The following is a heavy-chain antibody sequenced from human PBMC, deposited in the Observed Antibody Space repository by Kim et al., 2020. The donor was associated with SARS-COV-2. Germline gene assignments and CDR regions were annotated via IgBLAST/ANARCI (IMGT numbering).Heavy chain of an antibody. CDR2: ISGSGGST. D-gene: IGHD3-3*01. J-gene: IGHJ4*02. Sequence: GGSLRLSCAASGFTLSNYAMNWVRQAPGKGLEWVSAISGSGGSTYYADSVKGRFTISRDNSKNTLYLQMNSLRAEDTAVYYCAKDPYYDFWSGYYFDYWGQGTLVTVSS. CDR3: AKDPYYDFWSGYYFDY. V-gene: IGHV3-23*01. CDR1: GFTLSNYA.